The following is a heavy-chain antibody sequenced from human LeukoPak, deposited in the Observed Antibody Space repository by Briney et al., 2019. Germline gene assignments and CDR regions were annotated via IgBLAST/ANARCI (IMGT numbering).Heavy chain of an antibody. D-gene: IGHD3-10*01. V-gene: IGHV3-23*01. CDR2: ISGSRGST. CDR1: GFTFSSYA. Sequence: GGSLRLSCAASGFTFSSYAMSWVRQAPGKGLEWVSAISGSRGSTYYADSVKGRFTISRDNSKNTLYLQMNSLRAEDTAVYYCAKASIITMLRGPVFQHWGQGTLGTVSS. J-gene: IGHJ1*01. CDR3: AKASIITMLRGPVFQH.